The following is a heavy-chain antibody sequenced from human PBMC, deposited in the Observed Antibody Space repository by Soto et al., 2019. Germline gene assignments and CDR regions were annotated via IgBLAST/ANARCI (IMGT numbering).Heavy chain of an antibody. V-gene: IGHV3-66*01. CDR1: GFTVSSNY. Sequence: GGSLRLSCAASGFTVSSNYMSWVRQAPGKGLEWVSVIYSGGSTYYADSVEGRFTISRDNSKNTLYLQMNSLRAEDTAVYYCAIEASGPAAGIVDWGQGTLVTVSS. CDR3: AIEASGPAAGIVD. J-gene: IGHJ4*01. CDR2: IYSGGST. D-gene: IGHD6-13*01.